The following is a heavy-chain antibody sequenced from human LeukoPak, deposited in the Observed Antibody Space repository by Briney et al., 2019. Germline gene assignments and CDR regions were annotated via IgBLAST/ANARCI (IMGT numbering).Heavy chain of an antibody. D-gene: IGHD3-22*01. CDR1: GGSISTYY. CDR2: IFHSGAA. V-gene: IGHV4-59*12. J-gene: IGHJ6*03. Sequence: SETLSLTCTVSGGSISTYYWSWIRQPPGKGLEWLAYIFHSGAANYNPSLRSRLTISVDTSKNQFFLKLSSVTAADTAVYYCVRVIGAPNYYYYMDVWGKGTTVTVSS. CDR3: VRVIGAPNYYYYMDV.